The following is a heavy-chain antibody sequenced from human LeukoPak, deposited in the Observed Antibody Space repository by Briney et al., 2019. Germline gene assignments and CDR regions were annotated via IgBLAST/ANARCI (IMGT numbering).Heavy chain of an antibody. CDR2: IYYSGTA. Sequence: SETLSLTCTVSGGSISSYYWSWIRQPPGKGLEWIGFIYYSGTANYNPSLKSRVTISVDTSKNQFSLKLTTVTAADTAVYYCARVNTEGSADYWGQGTLVTVSS. CDR3: ARVNTEGSADY. CDR1: GGSISSYY. V-gene: IGHV4-59*01. J-gene: IGHJ4*02. D-gene: IGHD6-19*01.